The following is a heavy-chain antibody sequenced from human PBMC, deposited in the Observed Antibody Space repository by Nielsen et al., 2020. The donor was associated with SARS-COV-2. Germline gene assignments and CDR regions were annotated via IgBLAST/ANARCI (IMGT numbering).Heavy chain of an antibody. CDR2: IRSYANEYAT. CDR1: GFTFSGSA. D-gene: IGHD6-19*01. Sequence: GESLKISCVASGFTFSGSAMHWVRQASGKGLEWLGRIRSYANEYATAYTASVKGRFTISRDDSKNTAYLQMNSLKTEDTAVYYCASSGWLDHWGQGTLVTVSS. CDR3: ASSGWLDH. V-gene: IGHV3-73*01. J-gene: IGHJ4*02.